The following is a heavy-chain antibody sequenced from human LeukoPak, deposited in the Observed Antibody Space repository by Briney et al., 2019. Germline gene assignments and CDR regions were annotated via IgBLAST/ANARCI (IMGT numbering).Heavy chain of an antibody. J-gene: IGHJ4*02. CDR3: AREAVLMVRGPTRYFDY. Sequence: SETLSLTCTVSGGSISSYYWSWIRQPAGKGLEWIGRIYTSGSTNYNPSLKSRVTMSVDTSKNQFSLKLSSVTAADAAVYYCAREAVLMVRGPTRYFDYWGQGTLVTVSS. V-gene: IGHV4-4*07. CDR2: IYTSGST. D-gene: IGHD3-10*01. CDR1: GGSISSYY.